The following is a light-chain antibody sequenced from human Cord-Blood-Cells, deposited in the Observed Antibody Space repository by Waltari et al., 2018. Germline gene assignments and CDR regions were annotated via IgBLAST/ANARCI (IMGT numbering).Light chain of an antibody. CDR3: QSYDSSLSGSV. Sequence: QSVLTQPPSVSGAPGRRVTIPCPGSSSNIGAGYDVHWYQQLPGTAPKLLIYGNSNRPSWVPDRFSGSKSGTSASLAITGLQAEDEADYYCQSYDSSLSGSVFGGGTKLTVL. V-gene: IGLV1-40*01. J-gene: IGLJ3*02. CDR2: GNS. CDR1: SSNIGAGYD.